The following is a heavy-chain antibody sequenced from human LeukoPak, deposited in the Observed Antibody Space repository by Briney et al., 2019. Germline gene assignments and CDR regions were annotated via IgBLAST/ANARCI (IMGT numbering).Heavy chain of an antibody. CDR3: ARDYCSGGSCYSFSYYYYMDV. D-gene: IGHD2-15*01. CDR2: IWYDGSNE. V-gene: IGHV3-33*01. Sequence: PGRSLRLSCAASGFTFSSYSMHWVRQAPGKGLEWVIVIWYDGSNEYYADSVRGRFTISRDNSKNTLCLQMNRLSPEDTAVYYCARDYCSGGSCYSFSYYYYMDVWGKGTTVTVSS. J-gene: IGHJ6*03. CDR1: GFTFSSYS.